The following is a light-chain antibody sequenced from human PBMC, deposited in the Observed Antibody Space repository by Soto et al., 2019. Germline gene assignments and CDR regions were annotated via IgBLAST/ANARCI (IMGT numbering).Light chain of an antibody. CDR2: GNN. CDR3: QSYDSSMSGSV. Sequence: QPVLTQPPSVSGAPGQRVTISCTGSSSNIGAGYDVHWYQQLPGTAPKLIIYGNNNRPSGVPDRFSGSKSGTSASLAITGLQAEDEADYYCQSYDSSMSGSVFGGGTKLTVL. CDR1: SSNIGAGYD. J-gene: IGLJ3*02. V-gene: IGLV1-40*01.